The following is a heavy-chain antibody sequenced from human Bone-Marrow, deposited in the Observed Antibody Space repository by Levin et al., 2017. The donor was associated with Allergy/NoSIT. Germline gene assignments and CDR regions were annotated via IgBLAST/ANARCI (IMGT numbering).Heavy chain of an antibody. D-gene: IGHD2-15*01. CDR1: GFTFRNYA. CDR3: AKDTYTCSGGSCYFFDY. J-gene: IGHJ4*02. Sequence: GESLKISCAVSGFTFRNYAMHWVRQAPGRGLEWVAFISLDGNTQYYADSVKGRFTVSRDNSNNTLHLQKNSLRVEDTAIYYCAKDTYTCSGGSCYFFDYWGQGALVTVSS. CDR2: ISLDGNTQ. V-gene: IGHV3-30*18.